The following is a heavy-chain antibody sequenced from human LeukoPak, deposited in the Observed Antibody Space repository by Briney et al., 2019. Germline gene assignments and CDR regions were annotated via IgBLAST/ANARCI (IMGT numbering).Heavy chain of an antibody. D-gene: IGHD3-10*01. V-gene: IGHV4-59*01. Sequence: ETLSLTCTVSGGSISSYYWSWIRQPPGKGLEWIGYIYFSGDTNYNPSLKSRLTISVDTSRNQFSLSLDSVTAADTAVYYRARDRGQLGRPYYYGMDVWGQGTTVTVSS. CDR2: IYFSGDT. J-gene: IGHJ6*02. CDR3: ARDRGQLGRPYYYGMDV. CDR1: GGSISSYY.